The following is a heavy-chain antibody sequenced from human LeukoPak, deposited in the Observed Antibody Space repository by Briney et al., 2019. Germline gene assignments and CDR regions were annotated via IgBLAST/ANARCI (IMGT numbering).Heavy chain of an antibody. D-gene: IGHD2-15*01. V-gene: IGHV4-59*01. J-gene: IGHJ3*02. Sequence: PSETLSLTCTVSGGSISSYYWSWIRQPPGKGLEWIGYIYYSGSTNYNPSLKSRVTISVDTSKNQFSLKLSSVTAADTAVYYCARARYQKLNVVVVAAESLGGDAFDIWGQGTMVTVSS. CDR1: GGSISSYY. CDR2: IYYSGST. CDR3: ARARYQKLNVVVVAAESLGGDAFDI.